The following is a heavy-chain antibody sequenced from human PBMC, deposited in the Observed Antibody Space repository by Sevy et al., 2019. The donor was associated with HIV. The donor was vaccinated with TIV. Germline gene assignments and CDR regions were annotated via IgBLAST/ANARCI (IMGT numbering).Heavy chain of an antibody. V-gene: IGHV3-33*08. J-gene: IGHJ4*02. Sequence: GGSLRLSCAASGFTFSSYVMHWVRQAPGKGLEWVALIWYDGTIKYYADSVKGRFTIPRDNSKDTLFLQMNSLTPEDTAVYYCARGGGDCGGDCYSIDYWGQGALVTVSS. D-gene: IGHD2-21*02. CDR3: ARGGGDCGGDCYSIDY. CDR2: IWYDGTIK. CDR1: GFTFSSYV.